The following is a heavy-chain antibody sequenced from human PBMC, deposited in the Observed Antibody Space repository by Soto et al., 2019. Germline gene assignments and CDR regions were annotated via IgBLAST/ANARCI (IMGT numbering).Heavy chain of an antibody. CDR1: GCSISSSSYY. D-gene: IGHD5-18*01. V-gene: IGHV4-39*01. Sequence: SETLSLTCTVSGCSISSSSYYWGWIRQPPGKGLEWIGSIYYSGSTYYNPSLKSRVTISVDTSKNQFSLKLSSVTAADTAVYYCARQSLDRGYSYGLVLPYFDYWGQGTLVTVSS. CDR3: ARQSLDRGYSYGLVLPYFDY. CDR2: IYYSGST. J-gene: IGHJ4*02.